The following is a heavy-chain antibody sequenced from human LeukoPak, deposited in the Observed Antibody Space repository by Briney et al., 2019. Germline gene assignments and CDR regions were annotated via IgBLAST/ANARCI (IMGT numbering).Heavy chain of an antibody. J-gene: IGHJ3*02. D-gene: IGHD2/OR15-2a*01. V-gene: IGHV3-48*04. CDR1: GFTFSNYN. CDR2: ISSSGSTI. CDR3: ASETFDAFDI. Sequence: GGSLRLSCAASGFTFSNYNMNWVRQAPGKGLEWISYISSSGSTIHYADSVKGRFTISRDSAKNSLYLQMNSLRAEDTAVYYCASETFDAFDIWGQGTMVTVSS.